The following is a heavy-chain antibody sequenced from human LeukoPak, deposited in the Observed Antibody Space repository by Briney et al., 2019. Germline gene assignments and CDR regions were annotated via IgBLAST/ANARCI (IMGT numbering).Heavy chain of an antibody. J-gene: IGHJ4*02. CDR3: ARETLGRCSGGSCYNAGIDY. Sequence: SETLSLTCTVSGGSISGENYYWTWIRQPPGKGLEWIGYISHTGGTYYNSSLLSRVTISVDRSKNQFFLTLGSVTAADTAVYYCARETLGRCSGGSCYNAGIDYWGQGTLVTVSS. D-gene: IGHD2-15*01. CDR1: GGSISGENYY. CDR2: ISHTGGT. V-gene: IGHV4-30-2*01.